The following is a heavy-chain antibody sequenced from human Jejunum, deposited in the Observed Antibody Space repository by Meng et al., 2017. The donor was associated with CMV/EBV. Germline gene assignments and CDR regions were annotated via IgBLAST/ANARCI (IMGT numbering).Heavy chain of an antibody. J-gene: IGHJ6*02. V-gene: IGHV4-59*01. CDR1: APLRRFY. CDR3: ARFSATGAYYYGMDV. CDR2: IYYSGST. D-gene: IGHD1-1*01. Sequence: APLRRFYLSWVRQPPGKGLVWLGFIYYSGSTSYNPSLESRVTMSADTSRNQVSMNLKSVTAADTGVYYCARFSATGAYYYGMDVWGQGTTVTVSS.